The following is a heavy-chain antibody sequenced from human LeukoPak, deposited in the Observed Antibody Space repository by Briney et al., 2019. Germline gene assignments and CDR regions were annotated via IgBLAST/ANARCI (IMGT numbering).Heavy chain of an antibody. CDR2: ISSSGSTI. CDR1: GFTFSSYE. D-gene: IGHD3-22*01. CDR3: ARDLYRIVVVPHYFDY. V-gene: IGHV3-48*03. Sequence: GGSLRLSCAASGFTFSSYEMNWVRQAPGKGLEWVSYISSSGSTIYYADSVKGRFTISRDNSKNTLYLQMTSLKAEDTGVYYCARDLYRIVVVPHYFDYWGQGTLVTVSS. J-gene: IGHJ4*02.